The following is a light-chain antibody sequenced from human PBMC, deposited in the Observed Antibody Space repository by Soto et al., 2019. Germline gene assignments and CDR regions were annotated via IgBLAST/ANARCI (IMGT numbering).Light chain of an antibody. Sequence: EIVLTQSPATVSLSPGERATLSCRASPSVTNYLAWYQQKPGQAPRLLIYGAFNRAPGIPARFSGSGSGTDFTPTISSLEPEDFALYYCQQRNIWPPVTFGQGTRLEIK. V-gene: IGKV3-11*01. CDR3: QQRNIWPPVT. J-gene: IGKJ5*01. CDR1: PSVTNY. CDR2: GAF.